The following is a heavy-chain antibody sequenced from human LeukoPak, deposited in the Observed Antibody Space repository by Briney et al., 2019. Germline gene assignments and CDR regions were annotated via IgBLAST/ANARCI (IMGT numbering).Heavy chain of an antibody. Sequence: PGRSLRLSCAASGFTFSSYGMHWVRQAPGKGLEWVAVISYDGSNKYYADSVKGRFTISRDNSKNTLYLQMNSLRAEDTAVYYCAKEAGIAVAGTGFDPWGQGTLVTVSS. CDR3: AKEAGIAVAGTGFDP. D-gene: IGHD6-19*01. V-gene: IGHV3-30*18. CDR2: ISYDGSNK. CDR1: GFTFSSYG. J-gene: IGHJ5*02.